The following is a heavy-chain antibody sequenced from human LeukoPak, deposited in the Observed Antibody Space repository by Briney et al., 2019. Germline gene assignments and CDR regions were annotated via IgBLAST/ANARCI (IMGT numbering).Heavy chain of an antibody. Sequence: GSVKVSCKASGYTFTYYYIYWVRQAPGQGLEWLGLINPSGGSTRYAQNFQGRVTMTRDTSTSTDSMELSSLRSEDTAMYYCARGPYSSGWYGLDYWGQGTLVTVSS. CDR3: ARGPYSSGWYGLDY. D-gene: IGHD6-19*01. V-gene: IGHV1-46*01. CDR2: INPSGGST. J-gene: IGHJ4*02. CDR1: GYTFTYYY.